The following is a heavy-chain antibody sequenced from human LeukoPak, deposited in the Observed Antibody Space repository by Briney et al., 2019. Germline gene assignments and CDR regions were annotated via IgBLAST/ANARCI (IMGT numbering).Heavy chain of an antibody. CDR1: GFTFSTYE. D-gene: IGHD6-19*01. CDR3: AGNDAVAGTPFDY. Sequence: PGGSLRLSCAASGFTFSTYEMNWVRQAPGKGLEWVSYISSSGSTIYYADSVKGRFTISRDNAKNSLYLQMNSLRAEDTAVYYCAGNDAVAGTPFDYWGQGTLVTVSS. J-gene: IGHJ4*02. CDR2: ISSSGSTI. V-gene: IGHV3-48*03.